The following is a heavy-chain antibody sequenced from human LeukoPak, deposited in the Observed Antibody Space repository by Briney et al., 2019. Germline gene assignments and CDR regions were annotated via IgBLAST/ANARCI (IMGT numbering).Heavy chain of an antibody. CDR2: IHHSGGA. Sequence: SETLSLTCTVSGASISSYYWSWIRQPPGKGLGWIGYIHHSGGADYNPSLKSRVTISVDTSKNQFSLKLSSVTAADTAVYYCARAGAPYGSGNYYNSDVWGQGTTVTVSS. CDR1: GASISSYY. J-gene: IGHJ6*02. D-gene: IGHD3-10*01. V-gene: IGHV4-59*01. CDR3: ARAGAPYGSGNYYNSDV.